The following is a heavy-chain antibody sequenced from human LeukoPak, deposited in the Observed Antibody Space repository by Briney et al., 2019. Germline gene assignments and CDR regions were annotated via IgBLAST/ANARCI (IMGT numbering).Heavy chain of an antibody. CDR2: ISSSSSYI. V-gene: IGHV3-21*01. CDR1: GFTFSSYS. CDR3: ARVEGVYDGY. D-gene: IGHD2-8*01. Sequence: GGSLRLSCAASGFTFSSYSMNWVRQAPGKGLEWVLSISSSSSYIYYADSVKGRFTISRDNAKNSLYLQMNSLRAEDTAVYYCARVEGVYDGYWGQGTLVTVSS. J-gene: IGHJ4*02.